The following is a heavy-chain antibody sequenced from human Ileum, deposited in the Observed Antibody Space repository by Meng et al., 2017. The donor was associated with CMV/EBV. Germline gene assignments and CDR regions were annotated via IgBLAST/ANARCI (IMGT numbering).Heavy chain of an antibody. Sequence: QVQLLHSGAEMKKPGASVKVSCKASGYTFSNYGISWLRQAPGQGLEWMGWISAYNGNTNYAQNFQGRLTVTTDTSTNTAYMELTRLRSDDTAVYFCARGGYISSWYVAPDYWGQGTLVTVSS. CDR1: GYTFSNYG. J-gene: IGHJ4*02. CDR2: ISAYNGNT. V-gene: IGHV1-18*01. D-gene: IGHD6-13*01. CDR3: ARGGYISSWYVAPDY.